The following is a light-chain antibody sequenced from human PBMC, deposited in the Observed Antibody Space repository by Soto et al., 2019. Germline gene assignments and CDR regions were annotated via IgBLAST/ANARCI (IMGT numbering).Light chain of an antibody. CDR3: QQYNNWPFS. CDR1: QNIESN. V-gene: IGKV3-15*01. CDR2: GAS. Sequence: DILMTQSPVTLSCSPGESATLSCRASQNIESNLAWYQQKPGQAPRLLIYGASTRATGIPARFSGSGSGTEFTLTINSLQSEDSAVYFCQQYNNWPFSFGQGTRLEIK. J-gene: IGKJ5*01.